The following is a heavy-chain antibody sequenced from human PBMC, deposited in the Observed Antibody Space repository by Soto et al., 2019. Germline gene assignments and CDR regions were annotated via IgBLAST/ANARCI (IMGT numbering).Heavy chain of an antibody. V-gene: IGHV5-51*01. D-gene: IGHD3-22*01. CDR2: IYPGDSDT. CDR3: ARARVSGYYYVRAFDI. Sequence: PXGSLKISCKGSGYSFTSYWIGWVRQMPGKGLEWMGIIYPGDSDTRYSPSFQGQVTISADKSISTAYLQWSSLKASDTAMYYCARARVSGYYYVRAFDIWGQGTMVTGSS. J-gene: IGHJ3*02. CDR1: GYSFTSYW.